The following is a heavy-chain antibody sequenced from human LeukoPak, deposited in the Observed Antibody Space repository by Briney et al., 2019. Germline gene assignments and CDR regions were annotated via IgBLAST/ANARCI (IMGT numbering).Heavy chain of an antibody. D-gene: IGHD3-22*01. V-gene: IGHV3-53*01. J-gene: IGHJ3*02. CDR3: ARGGRGSAAVVAPRSFDI. CDR2: TYTGGNS. Sequence: GGSLGLSCAASGLTVSSIHMVWVRQAPGKGLEWVSVTYTGGNSYYADSVKGRFIISRDISKNTLYLQMNSLRAEDSALYYCARGGRGSAAVVAPRSFDIWGQGTMVTVSS. CDR1: GLTVSSIH.